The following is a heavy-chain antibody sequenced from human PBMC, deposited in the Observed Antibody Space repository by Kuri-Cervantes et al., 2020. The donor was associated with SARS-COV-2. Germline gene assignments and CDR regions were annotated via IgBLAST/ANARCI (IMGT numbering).Heavy chain of an antibody. CDR3: ARRWFDFWCGYYIFDY. CDR1: GGSISSSSYY. V-gene: IGHV4-39*01. D-gene: IGHD3-3*01. CDR2: IYYSGST. J-gene: IGHJ4*02. Sequence: SETRSLTCTVSGGSISSSSYYWGWSRQPPGKGLEWIGSIYYSGSTYYNPSLKSRVTISVDTSKNQFSLKLRSVTAADTAVYYCARRWFDFWCGYYIFDYWGQGTLVTVSS.